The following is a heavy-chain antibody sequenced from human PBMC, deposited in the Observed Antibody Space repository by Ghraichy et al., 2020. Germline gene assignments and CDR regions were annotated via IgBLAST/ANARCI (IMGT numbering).Heavy chain of an antibody. V-gene: IGHV3-48*03. J-gene: IGHJ6*02. CDR2: ISSSGSTI. CDR1: GFTFSSYE. CDR3: ASSIFGVVYYYYGMDV. Sequence: GGSLRLSCAASGFTFSSYEMNWVRQAPGKGLEWVSYISSSGSTIYYADSVKGRFTISRDNAKNSLYLQMNSLRAEDTAVYYCASSIFGVVYYYYGMDVWGQGTTVTVSS. D-gene: IGHD3-3*01.